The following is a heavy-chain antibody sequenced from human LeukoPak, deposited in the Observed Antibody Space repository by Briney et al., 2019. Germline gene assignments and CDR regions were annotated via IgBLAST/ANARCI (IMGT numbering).Heavy chain of an antibody. Sequence: EASVKVSCKASGYTFTSYYMHWVRQAPGQGLEWMGIIHLSDGTTSYAQKFQGRVTVTRNTSTSTVYMELTSLRSEDTAVYYCARSASGWHYFDYWGQGTLVTVSS. CDR3: ARSASGWHYFDY. J-gene: IGHJ4*02. D-gene: IGHD6-19*01. V-gene: IGHV1-46*01. CDR2: IHLSDGTT. CDR1: GYTFTSYY.